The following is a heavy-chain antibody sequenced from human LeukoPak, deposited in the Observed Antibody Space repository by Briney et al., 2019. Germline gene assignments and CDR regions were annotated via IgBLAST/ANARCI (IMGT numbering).Heavy chain of an antibody. V-gene: IGHV1-46*01. D-gene: IGHD3-9*01. J-gene: IGHJ4*02. CDR2: INPSGGST. CDR1: GYTFTSYY. Sequence: ASVXXXCXAXGYTFTSYYMHWVRQAPGQGLEWMGIINPSGGSTSYAQKFQGRVTMTRDTSTSTVYMELSSLRSEDTAVYYCARAHYDILTGYYGPFDYWGQGTLVTVSS. CDR3: ARAHYDILTGYYGPFDY.